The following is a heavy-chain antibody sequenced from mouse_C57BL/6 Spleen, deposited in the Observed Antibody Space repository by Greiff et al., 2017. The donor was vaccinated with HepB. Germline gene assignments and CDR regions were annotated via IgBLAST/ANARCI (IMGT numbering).Heavy chain of an antibody. J-gene: IGHJ1*03. V-gene: IGHV1-69*01. CDR2: IDPSDSYT. CDR1: GYTFTSYW. CDR3: ARWRLPYSDWYFDV. Sequence: QVQLQQPGAELVMPGASVKLSCKASGYTFTSYWMHWVKQRPGQGLEWIGEIDPSDSYTNYNQKFKGKTTLTVDKSSSTAYMQLSSLTSEDSAVYYCARWRLPYSDWYFDVWGKGTTVTVSS. D-gene: IGHD2-10*01.